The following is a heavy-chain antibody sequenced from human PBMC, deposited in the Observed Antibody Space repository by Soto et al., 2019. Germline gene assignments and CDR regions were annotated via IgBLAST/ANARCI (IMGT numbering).Heavy chain of an antibody. V-gene: IGHV1-3*01. Sequence: GASVKVSCKASGYTFTSYALHWVRQAPGQRLEWMGWINAGSGNTKYSQNFQGRVTITRDTSASTAYMELSSLRSEDTAVYYCARAYDFWSGHQVWYYMDVWGKGTTVTVSS. CDR3: ARAYDFWSGHQVWYYMDV. CDR2: INAGSGNT. D-gene: IGHD3-3*01. J-gene: IGHJ6*03. CDR1: GYTFTSYA.